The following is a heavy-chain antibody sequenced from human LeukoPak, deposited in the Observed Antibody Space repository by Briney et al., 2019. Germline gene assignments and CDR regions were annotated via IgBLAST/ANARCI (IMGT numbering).Heavy chain of an antibody. V-gene: IGHV3-23*01. Sequence: PGGSLRLSCAASGFTVSSNYLTWVRQAPGKGLEWVSAISGSGGSTYYADSVKGRFTISRDNSKNTLYLQMNSMRAEDTAVYYCAQDKGYDFWSGYYLNWFDPWGQGTLVTVSS. CDR2: ISGSGGST. D-gene: IGHD3-3*01. CDR3: AQDKGYDFWSGYYLNWFDP. CDR1: GFTVSSNY. J-gene: IGHJ5*02.